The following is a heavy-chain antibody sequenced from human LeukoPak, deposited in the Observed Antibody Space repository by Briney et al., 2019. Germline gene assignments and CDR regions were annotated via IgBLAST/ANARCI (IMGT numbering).Heavy chain of an antibody. CDR3: ARGVNSGYFDY. V-gene: IGHV4-34*01. J-gene: IGHJ4*02. CDR1: GGSFSGYY. Sequence: KPSETLSLTCAVYGGSFSGYYWSWIRQTPGKGLEWIGEINQSGSTKYNPSLKSRVTISVDTSKNQFSLKLTSVTAADTAVYYCARGVNSGYFDYCGQGTLVTVSS. D-gene: IGHD6-19*01. CDR2: INQSGST.